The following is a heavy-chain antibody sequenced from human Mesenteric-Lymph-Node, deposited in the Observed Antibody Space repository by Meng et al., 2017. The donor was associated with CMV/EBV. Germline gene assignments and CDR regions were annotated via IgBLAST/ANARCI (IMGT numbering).Heavy chain of an antibody. D-gene: IGHD2-2*02. CDR3: ANSYCSSTSCYTNNWFDP. CDR1: GFTARDA. J-gene: IGHJ5*02. CDR2: ISGSGGST. V-gene: IGHV3-23*01. Sequence: GESLKISCAASGFTARDAWMSWVRQAPGKGLEWVSAISGSGGSTYYADSVKGRFTISRDNSKNTLYLQMNSLRAEDTAVYYCANSYCSSTSCYTNNWFDPWGQGTLVTVSS.